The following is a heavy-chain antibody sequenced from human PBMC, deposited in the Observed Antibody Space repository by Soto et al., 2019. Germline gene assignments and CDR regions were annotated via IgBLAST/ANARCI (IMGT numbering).Heavy chain of an antibody. Sequence: PSETLSLTCAVYGGSFSGYYWSWIRQPPGKGLEWIGEINHSGSTNYNPSLKSRVTISVDTSKNQFSLKLSSVTAADTAVYYCARQSSSLPGWFDPWGQGTLVTVSS. CDR2: INHSGST. V-gene: IGHV4-34*01. J-gene: IGHJ5*02. CDR1: GGSFSGYY. CDR3: ARQSSSLPGWFDP. D-gene: IGHD6-6*01.